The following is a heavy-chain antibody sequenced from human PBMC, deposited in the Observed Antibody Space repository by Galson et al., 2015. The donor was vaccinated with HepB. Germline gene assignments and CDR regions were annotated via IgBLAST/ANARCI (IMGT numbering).Heavy chain of an antibody. J-gene: IGHJ3*02. CDR3: ARDLRAIDWGTFDI. CDR1: GFTFSNYA. Sequence: SLRLSCAVSGFTFSNYAMSWVRQAPGKGLEWVSGISGSGLGTYYADSVKGRFTISRDNSKSSLYLQMNSPRGEDTAVYYCARDLRAIDWGTFDIWGQGTMVTVS. CDR2: ISGSGLGT. D-gene: IGHD7-27*01. V-gene: IGHV3-23*01.